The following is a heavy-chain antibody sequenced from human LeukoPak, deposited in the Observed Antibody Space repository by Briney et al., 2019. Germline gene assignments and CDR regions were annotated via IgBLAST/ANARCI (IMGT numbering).Heavy chain of an antibody. CDR2: IKQDGSEK. CDR3: ARVDGHAHWFDP. J-gene: IGHJ5*02. CDR1: GFTFSSYW. Sequence: PGGSLRLSCAASGFTFSSYWMSWVGQAQGKALEWVANIKQDGSEKYCMDSVKGRFTVSRDNAKNSLYLQMNSLRAEDTAVYHCARVDGHAHWFDPRGQGTLVTVSS. V-gene: IGHV3-7*03.